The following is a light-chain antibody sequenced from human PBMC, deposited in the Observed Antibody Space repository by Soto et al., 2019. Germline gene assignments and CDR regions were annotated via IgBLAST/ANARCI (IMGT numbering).Light chain of an antibody. CDR2: KVS. Sequence: EVVMTQSPLSMHVTLGQPASISFRSNQSLVHSDGIAYFSWFQQRPGRSPRRLIYKVSNRDSGVPARFSGSGSGTDFALKISRVEAEDVGVYYCMQGTHWPITFGQGTLLEIK. V-gene: IGKV2-30*02. J-gene: IGKJ5*01. CDR1: QSLVHSDGIAY. CDR3: MQGTHWPIT.